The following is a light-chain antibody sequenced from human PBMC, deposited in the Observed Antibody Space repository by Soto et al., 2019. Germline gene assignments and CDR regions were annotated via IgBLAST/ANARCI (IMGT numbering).Light chain of an antibody. Sequence: DFVMTQFPDSLAVSLGERATIKCKSSQSVLSSVNNKNYLAWYQQRPGQPPKLLASWASARESGIPDRFSGSGSGTDFTLIIDILQAEDVAVYYCQQYLSSLPTFGQGTKLEIK. CDR1: QSVLSSVNNKNY. V-gene: IGKV4-1*01. CDR3: QQYLSSLPT. CDR2: WAS. J-gene: IGKJ2*01.